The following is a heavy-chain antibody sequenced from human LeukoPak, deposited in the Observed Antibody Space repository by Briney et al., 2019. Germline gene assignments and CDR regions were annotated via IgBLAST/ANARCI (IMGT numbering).Heavy chain of an antibody. V-gene: IGHV3-48*03. J-gene: IGHJ4*02. CDR1: GFTFSSYE. D-gene: IGHD4-23*01. CDR3: ARDLYGGRPDY. CDR2: ISSSGSTI. Sequence: GGSLRLSCAASGFTFSSYEMNWVRQAPGKGLEWVSYISSSGSTIYYADSVKGRFTISRDNAKNSLYLQMNSLRAEDTAVYYCARDLYGGRPDYWGQGNLVSVFS.